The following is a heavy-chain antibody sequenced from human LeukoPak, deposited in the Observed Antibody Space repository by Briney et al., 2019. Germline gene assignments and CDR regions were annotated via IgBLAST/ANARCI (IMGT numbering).Heavy chain of an antibody. CDR2: NQSGGTYI. CDR3: ARDRPTGRSRGVVVQ. V-gene: IGHV3-21*01. Sequence: PGGSLRLSCAASGFTFDSYAMPWVRQAPGKGLEWISSNQSGGTYIYYAESVRRRSTISRDNTKNCLYLQLSTLRGEDTAVYYCARDRPTGRSRGVVVQWVQGTLVTVSS. D-gene: IGHD2-15*01. J-gene: IGHJ4*02. CDR1: GFTFDSYA.